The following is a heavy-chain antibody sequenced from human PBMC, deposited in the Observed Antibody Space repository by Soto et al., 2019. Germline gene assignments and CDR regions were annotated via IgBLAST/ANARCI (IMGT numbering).Heavy chain of an antibody. CDR3: AREGYQLLTYYYYGMDV. J-gene: IGHJ6*02. CDR2: IYYSGST. V-gene: IGHV4-61*01. Sequence: SETLSLTCTVSGGSVSSGSYYWSWIRQPPGKGLEWIGYIYYSGSTNYNPSLKSRVTISVDTSKNQFSLKLSSVTAADTAVYYCAREGYQLLTYYYYGMDVWG. D-gene: IGHD2-2*01. CDR1: GGSVSSGSYY.